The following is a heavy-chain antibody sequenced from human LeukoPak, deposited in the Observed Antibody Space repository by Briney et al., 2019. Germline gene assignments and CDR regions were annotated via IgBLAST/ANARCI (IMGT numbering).Heavy chain of an antibody. V-gene: IGHV3-74*03. CDR2: INNDGSNA. J-gene: IGHJ4*02. CDR1: GFTFSNYW. D-gene: IGHD4-23*01. CDR3: AMTTVGFDY. Sequence: GGSLRLSCAASGFTFSNYWMHWVRQAPGKGLIWVSRINNDGSNAAYADSVKGRFTISRDNAKNTLYLQMNSLRAEDTAVYYCAMTTVGFDYWGQGALVTVSS.